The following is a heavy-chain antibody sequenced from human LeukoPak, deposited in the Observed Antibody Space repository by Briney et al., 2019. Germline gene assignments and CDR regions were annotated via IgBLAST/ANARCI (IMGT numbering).Heavy chain of an antibody. J-gene: IGHJ6*02. CDR1: GGSISSYY. V-gene: IGHV4-59*08. CDR2: IYYSGST. D-gene: IGHD2-2*01. Sequence: SETLSFTCTVSGGSISSYYWSWIRQPPGKGLEWIGYIYYSGSTNYNPSLKSRVTISVDTSKNQFSLKLSSVTAADTAVYYCARLGYCSSTSCYDANFYYYYGMDVWGQGTTVTVSS. CDR3: ARLGYCSSTSCYDANFYYYYGMDV.